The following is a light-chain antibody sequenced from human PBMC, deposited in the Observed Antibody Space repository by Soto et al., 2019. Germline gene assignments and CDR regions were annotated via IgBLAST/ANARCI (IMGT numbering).Light chain of an antibody. V-gene: IGKV1-17*02. CDR2: DAS. CDR3: QQYYDTPVT. Sequence: DIQMTQSPSSLSASVGDRVTITCRASQGIRNELGWYQQKPGRAPKRLIYDASNLQSGVPSRFSGSGFGTEFTLTISNLQPEDVAVYYCQQYYDTPVTFGQGTKLEIK. CDR1: QGIRNE. J-gene: IGKJ2*01.